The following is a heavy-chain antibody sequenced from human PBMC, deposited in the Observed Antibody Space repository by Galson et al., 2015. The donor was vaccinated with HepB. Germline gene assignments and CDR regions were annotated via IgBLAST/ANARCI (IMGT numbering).Heavy chain of an antibody. CDR1: GYTFSNYG. D-gene: IGHD1-26*01. V-gene: IGHV1-18*04. CDR2: ISAYNGNT. J-gene: IGHJ6*02. Sequence: SVKVSCKASGYTFSNYGMSWVRQAPGQGLEWMGWISAYNGNTYYAQKFKGRVSMTTDTTASTADMELRSLRSDDTAVYYCARGGGSSARGMDVWGQGTTVTVSS. CDR3: ARGGGSSARGMDV.